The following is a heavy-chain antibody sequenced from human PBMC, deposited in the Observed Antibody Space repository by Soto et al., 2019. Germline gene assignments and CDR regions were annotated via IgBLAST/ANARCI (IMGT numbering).Heavy chain of an antibody. J-gene: IGHJ4*02. V-gene: IGHV1-8*02. Sequence: ASVKVSCKVSGGTLSSETISWLRQAPGQGLEWMGWMNPNSGNTGYAQKFQGRVTMTRNTSISTAYMELSSLRSEDTAVYYCARRIAAAGTPIGYWGQGTLVTVSS. CDR3: ARRIAAAGTPIGY. D-gene: IGHD6-13*01. CDR2: MNPNSGNT. CDR1: GGTLSSET.